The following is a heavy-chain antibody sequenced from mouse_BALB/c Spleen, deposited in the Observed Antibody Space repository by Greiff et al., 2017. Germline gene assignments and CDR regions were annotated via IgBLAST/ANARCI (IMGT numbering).Heavy chain of an antibody. Sequence: EVQLQESGGDLVKPGGSLKLSCAASGFTFSSYGMSWVRQTPDKRLEWVATISSGGSYTYYPDSVKGRFTISRDNAKNTLYLQMSSLKSEDTAMYYCARKGAYFMDYWGQGTSVTVSS. CDR2: ISSGGSYT. V-gene: IGHV5-6*01. J-gene: IGHJ4*01. CDR1: GFTFSSYG. CDR3: ARKGAYFMDY. D-gene: IGHD2-10*01.